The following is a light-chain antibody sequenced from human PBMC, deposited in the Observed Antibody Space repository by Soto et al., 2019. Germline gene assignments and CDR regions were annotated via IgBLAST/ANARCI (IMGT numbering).Light chain of an antibody. CDR2: AAS. Sequence: DIQLTQSPSSLSASVGDGVTITCRVSQGISSYLNWYRQKPGKVPKLLIYAASTLQSGVPSRFSGSGSGTDFTLTISSLQPEDVATYYCQKYNSAPPLTFGGGTKVDVK. CDR1: QGISSY. V-gene: IGKV1-27*01. J-gene: IGKJ4*01. CDR3: QKYNSAPPLT.